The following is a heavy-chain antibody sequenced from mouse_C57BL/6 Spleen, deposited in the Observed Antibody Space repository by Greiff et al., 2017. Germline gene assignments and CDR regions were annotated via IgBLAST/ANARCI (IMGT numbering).Heavy chain of an antibody. CDR1: GFNIKDYY. J-gene: IGHJ2*01. V-gene: IGHV14-1*01. D-gene: IGHD1-1*01. CDR2: IDPEDGDT. Sequence: EVLLVESGAELVRPGASVKLSCTASGFNIKDYYMHWVKQRPEQGLEWIGRIDPEDGDTEYAPKFQGKATMTADTSSNTAYLQLSSLTSEDTAVDYCTTEGITTVVAPFDYWGQGTTLTVSS. CDR3: TTEGITTVVAPFDY.